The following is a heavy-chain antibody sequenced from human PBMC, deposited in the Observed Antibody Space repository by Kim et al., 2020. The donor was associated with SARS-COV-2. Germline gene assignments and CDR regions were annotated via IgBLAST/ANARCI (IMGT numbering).Heavy chain of an antibody. J-gene: IGHJ4*02. Sequence: SETLSLTCTVSGGSISSSGYYWGWIRQPPGKGLEWIGVIYYSGNTYDNPSLKSRVTISVDTSKNQFSLKVTSVTAADTAVYYCARQRYCISSTCSLDYWGQGSLVTVSS. D-gene: IGHD2-2*01. CDR3: ARQRYCISSTCSLDY. CDR1: GGSISSSGYY. V-gene: IGHV4-39*01. CDR2: IYYSGNT.